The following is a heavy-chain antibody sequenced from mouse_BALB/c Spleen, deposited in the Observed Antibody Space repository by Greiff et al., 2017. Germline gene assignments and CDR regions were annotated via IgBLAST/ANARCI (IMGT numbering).Heavy chain of an antibody. Sequence: QVQLKESGPGLVAPSQSLSITCTASGFSLTGYGVNWVRQPPGKGLEWLGMIWGDGSTDYNSALKSRLSISKDNSKSHVFLKMNSLQTDDTARYYCANEGLRLDYLDYWGQGTTHTVSS. CDR3: ANEGLRLDYLDY. D-gene: IGHD1-2*01. J-gene: IGHJ2*01. CDR1: GFSLTGYG. V-gene: IGHV2-6-7*01. CDR2: IWGDGST.